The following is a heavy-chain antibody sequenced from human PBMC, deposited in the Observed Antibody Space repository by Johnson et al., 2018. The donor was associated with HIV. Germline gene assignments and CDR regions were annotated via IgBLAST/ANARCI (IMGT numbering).Heavy chain of an antibody. CDR2: IYSGGST. CDR3: ARDRAWISDGITMIVVVTGGAFDI. CDR1: GFTVSSNY. V-gene: IGHV3-53*01. J-gene: IGHJ3*02. Sequence: VQLVESGGGLIQPGGSLRLSCAASGFTVSSNYMSWVRQAPGKGLEWVSVIYSGGSTYYADSVKGRFTISRDNSKNTLCLQMNSLRAEDTAVYYCARDRAWISDGITMIVVVTGGAFDIWGQGTMVTVSS. D-gene: IGHD3-22*01.